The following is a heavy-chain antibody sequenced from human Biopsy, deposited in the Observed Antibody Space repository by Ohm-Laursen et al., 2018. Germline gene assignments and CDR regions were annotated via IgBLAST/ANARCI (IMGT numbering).Heavy chain of an antibody. D-gene: IGHD6-19*01. CDR2: IWYDGTNE. CDR1: GLTFDDYA. J-gene: IGHJ2*01. CDR3: ARGLSSGWYGYFDV. Sequence: SLRLSCSASGLTFDDYAMHWVRQAPGKGLEWISLIWYDGTNEDYADSVKGRFTISRDNSKNTLYLQINTLTLEDTAFYYCARGLSSGWYGYFDVWGRGTLVTVSS. V-gene: IGHV3-33*04.